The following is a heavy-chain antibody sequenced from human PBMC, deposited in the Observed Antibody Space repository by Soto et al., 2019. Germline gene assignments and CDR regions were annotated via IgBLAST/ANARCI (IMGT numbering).Heavy chain of an antibody. CDR2: IYYRGNS. CDR1: GGSIRNGAYY. D-gene: IGHD3-10*01. CDR3: ARKSWQTNDFDS. J-gene: IGHJ4*02. V-gene: IGHV4-31*03. Sequence: SETLSLTCTVSGGSIRNGAYYWSWSRHVPGKGLEWIGYIYYRGNSHYKPSLESRVTISLDPSKIQFSLRLSSVTAADTAVFYCARKSWQTNDFDSWGQGTQVTVSS.